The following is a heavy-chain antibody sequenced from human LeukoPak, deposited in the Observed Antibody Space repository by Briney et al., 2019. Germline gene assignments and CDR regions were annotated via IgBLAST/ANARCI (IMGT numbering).Heavy chain of an antibody. Sequence: SGTLSLTCAVYGGSFSGYYWSWIRQPPGKGLEWIGEINHSGSTNYNPSLKSRVTISVDTSKNQWSLKLTSVTAADTAVYYCARGYGSGSYYPKDYWGQGTLVTVSS. CDR1: GGSFSGYY. CDR3: ARGYGSGSYYPKDY. CDR2: INHSGST. V-gene: IGHV4-34*01. D-gene: IGHD3-10*01. J-gene: IGHJ4*02.